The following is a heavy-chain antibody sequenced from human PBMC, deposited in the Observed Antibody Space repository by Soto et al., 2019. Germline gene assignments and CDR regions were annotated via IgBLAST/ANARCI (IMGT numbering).Heavy chain of an antibody. J-gene: IGHJ3*02. Sequence: QMHLQQSGPGLVKPSETLSLTCTVAGSSMSSSAYYWGWIRQPPGKGLEWIGSVYYTGITDYKSSLASRVSISADTSKNQFSLRLTSLSAADTAIYFCARQGRPGYCTGGNCYPTFDIWGPGTMVTVSS. CDR3: ARQGRPGYCTGGNCYPTFDI. CDR2: VYYTGIT. D-gene: IGHD2-15*01. V-gene: IGHV4-39*01. CDR1: GSSMSSSAYY.